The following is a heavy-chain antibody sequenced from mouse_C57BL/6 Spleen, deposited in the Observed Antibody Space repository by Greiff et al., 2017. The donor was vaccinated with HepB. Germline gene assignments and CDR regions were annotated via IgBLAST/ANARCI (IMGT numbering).Heavy chain of an antibody. D-gene: IGHD1-1*01. J-gene: IGHJ1*03. CDR3: ARRGCYGSSEYFDV. Sequence: VQLQQPGAELVMPGASVKLSCKASGYTFTSYWMHWVKQRPGQGLEWIGEIDPSDSYTNYNQKFKGKSTLTVDKSSSTAYMQLSSLTSEDSAVYYCARRGCYGSSEYFDVWGTGTTVTVSS. CDR2: IDPSDSYT. V-gene: IGHV1-69*01. CDR1: GYTFTSYW.